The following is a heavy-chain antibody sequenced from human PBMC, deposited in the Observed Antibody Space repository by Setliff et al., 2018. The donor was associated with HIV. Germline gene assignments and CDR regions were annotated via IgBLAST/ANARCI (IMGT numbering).Heavy chain of an antibody. D-gene: IGHD3-10*01. CDR3: AREGGQGYSGSGSFYHRNFDL. Sequence: TLSLTCAVYGGSLSGYYWSWVRQSPGRGLEWIGEINQSVNTNFNPSLKRRLIISVDTSKSQFSLKLTSVTAADTALYYCAREGGQGYSGSGSFYHRNFDLWGRGTLVTSPQ. V-gene: IGHV4-34*01. J-gene: IGHJ2*01. CDR1: GGSLSGYY. CDR2: INQSVNT.